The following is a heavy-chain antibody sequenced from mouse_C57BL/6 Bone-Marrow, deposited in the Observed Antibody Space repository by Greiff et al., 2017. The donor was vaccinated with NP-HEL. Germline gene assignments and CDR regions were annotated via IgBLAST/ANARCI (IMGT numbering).Heavy chain of an antibody. CDR1: GYTFTDYE. CDR3: TTGSISFDY. CDR2: IDPETGGT. D-gene: IGHD1-1*01. Sequence: VQLQESGAELVRPGASVTLSCKASGYTFTDYEMHWVKQTPVHGLDWIGAIDPETGGTAYNPKFKGKAILTADKSYSPAYMELRSLTSEDSAVYYCTTGSISFDYWGQGTTLTVSS. J-gene: IGHJ2*01. V-gene: IGHV1-15*01.